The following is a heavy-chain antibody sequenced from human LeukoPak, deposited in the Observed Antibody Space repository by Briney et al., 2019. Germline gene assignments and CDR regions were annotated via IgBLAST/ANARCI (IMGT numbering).Heavy chain of an antibody. CDR2: INPNSGGT. CDR3: ARADHRLGEGFDY. Sequence: GASVKVSCKASGYTFTGYYMHWVRQAPGQGLEWMGWINPNSGGTNYAQKFQGRVTMTRDTSISTAYMELRSLRSDDTAVYYCARADHRLGEGFDYWGQGTLVTVSS. V-gene: IGHV1-2*02. J-gene: IGHJ4*02. D-gene: IGHD3-16*01. CDR1: GYTFTGYY.